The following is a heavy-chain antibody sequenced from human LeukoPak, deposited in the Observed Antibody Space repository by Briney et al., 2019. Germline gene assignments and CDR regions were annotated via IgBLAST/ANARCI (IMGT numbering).Heavy chain of an antibody. V-gene: IGHV1-2*06. J-gene: IGHJ4*02. Sequence: ASVKVSCKASGYTFTCYYMHWVRQAPGQGLEWMGRINPNSGGTNYAQKFQGRVTMTRDTSISTAYMELSRLRSDDTAVYYCARELELRRENDDYWGQGTLVTVSS. CDR1: GYTFTCYY. D-gene: IGHD1-7*01. CDR3: ARELELRRENDDY. CDR2: INPNSGGT.